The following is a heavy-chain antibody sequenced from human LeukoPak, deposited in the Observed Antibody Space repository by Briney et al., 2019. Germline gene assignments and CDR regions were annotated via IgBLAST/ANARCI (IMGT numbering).Heavy chain of an antibody. D-gene: IGHD3-22*01. CDR2: IYYSGST. CDR3: ASQDYYDSSGHDY. Sequence: SETLSLTCTVSGGFISSYYWSWIRQPPGKGLEWIGYIYYSGSTNYNPSLKSRVTISVDTSKNQFSLKLSSVTAADTAVYYCASQDYYDSSGHDYWGQGTLVTVSS. CDR1: GGFISSYY. J-gene: IGHJ4*02. V-gene: IGHV4-59*01.